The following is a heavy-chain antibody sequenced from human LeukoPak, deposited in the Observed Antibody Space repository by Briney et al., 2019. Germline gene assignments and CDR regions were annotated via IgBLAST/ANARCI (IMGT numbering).Heavy chain of an antibody. CDR2: INPDGSTT. J-gene: IGHJ4*02. V-gene: IGHV3-74*01. CDR1: GFTFSSYW. D-gene: IGHD3-3*02. Sequence: GGSLRLSCAASGFTFSSYWRHWVRQAPGKGLVWVSRINPDGSTTSYADSVKGRFTISRDSAKNTLYLQMNSLRAEDTAVYYCARVSVGRHYFDNWGQGTPVTVS. CDR3: ARVSVGRHYFDN.